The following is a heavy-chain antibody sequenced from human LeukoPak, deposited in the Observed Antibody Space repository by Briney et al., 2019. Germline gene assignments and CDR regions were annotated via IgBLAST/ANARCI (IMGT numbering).Heavy chain of an antibody. CDR2: ISSSGSTI. J-gene: IGHJ4*02. D-gene: IGHD3-22*01. CDR1: GFTFSSYE. Sequence: PGGSLRLSCAASGFTFSSYEINWVRQAAGKGLEWGSYISSSGSTIYYADSVKGRFTISRDNAKNSLYLQMNSLRAEDTAVYYCARFSYYYDSSGYLGYWGQGTLVTVSS. V-gene: IGHV3-48*03. CDR3: ARFSYYYDSSGYLGY.